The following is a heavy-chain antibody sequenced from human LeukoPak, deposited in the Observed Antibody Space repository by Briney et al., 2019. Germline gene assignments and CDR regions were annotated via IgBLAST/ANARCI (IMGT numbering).Heavy chain of an antibody. D-gene: IGHD3-16*02. CDR3: ARGGYDYVWGSYRRKAFDY. Sequence: SETLSLTCTVSGGSISSYYWSWIRQPPGKGLEWIGYIYYSGSTNYNPSLKSRVTISVDTSKNQFSLKLSSVTAADTAVYYCARGGYDYVWGSYRRKAFDYWGQGTLVTVSS. CDR1: GGSISSYY. CDR2: IYYSGST. J-gene: IGHJ4*02. V-gene: IGHV4-59*01.